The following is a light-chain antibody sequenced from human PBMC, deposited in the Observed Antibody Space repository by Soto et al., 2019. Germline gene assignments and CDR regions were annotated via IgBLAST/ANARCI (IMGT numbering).Light chain of an antibody. J-gene: IGLJ2*01. V-gene: IGLV2-8*01. CDR2: EVT. CDR1: SSDVGAYKY. CDR3: AAWDDSLNGPV. Sequence: QSALTQPPSASGSPGQSVTISCTGTSSDVGAYKYVSWYQQYPGKAPKLMIYEVTKRPSGVPDRFSGSKSGTSASLAISGLQSEDEADYYCAAWDDSLNGPVFGGGTQLTVL.